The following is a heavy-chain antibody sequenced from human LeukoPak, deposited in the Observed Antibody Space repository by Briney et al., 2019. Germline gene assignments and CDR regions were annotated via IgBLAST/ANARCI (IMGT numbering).Heavy chain of an antibody. Sequence: GGSLRLSCAASGFTFSSYAMHWVRQAPGKGLEWVAVISYDGSNKYYADSVKGRFTISRDNSKNTLYLQMTSLRAEDTAVYYCARDAAPTRFRYYYYYYGMDVWGQGTTVTVSS. CDR2: ISYDGSNK. D-gene: IGHD6-6*01. J-gene: IGHJ6*02. CDR3: ARDAAPTRFRYYYYYYGMDV. V-gene: IGHV3-30-3*01. CDR1: GFTFSSYA.